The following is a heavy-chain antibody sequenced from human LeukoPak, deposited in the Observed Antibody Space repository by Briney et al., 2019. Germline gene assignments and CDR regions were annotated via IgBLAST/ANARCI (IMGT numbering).Heavy chain of an antibody. Sequence: GASVKVSCKASGYSFTNYAITWVRQAPGQGLEWMGWISAYNGNRKYAQNLQDRITMSTDTSTSTAYMEVRSLRSDDTAVYYCARDGAGHSYGIDYWGQGTLVTVSS. D-gene: IGHD5-18*01. CDR3: ARDGAGHSYGIDY. V-gene: IGHV1-18*01. CDR1: GYSFTNYA. CDR2: ISAYNGNR. J-gene: IGHJ4*02.